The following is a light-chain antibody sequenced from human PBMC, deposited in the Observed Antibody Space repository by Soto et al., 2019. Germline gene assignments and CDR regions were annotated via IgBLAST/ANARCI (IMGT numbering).Light chain of an antibody. Sequence: QSVLTQPPSVSGAPGQRVTITCTGSSSNIGAGYDVHWYQQLPRTAPKLLIYGNSNRPSGVPDRVSGSKSGTSASLAISGLQSEDEADYYCAAWDDSLNGKVFGTGTKVTVL. CDR3: AAWDDSLNGKV. CDR1: SSNIGAGYD. J-gene: IGLJ1*01. CDR2: GNS. V-gene: IGLV1-40*01.